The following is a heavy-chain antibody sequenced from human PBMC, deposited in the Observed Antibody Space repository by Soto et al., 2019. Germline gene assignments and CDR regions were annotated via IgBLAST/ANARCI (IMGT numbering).Heavy chain of an antibody. CDR3: ARMYSSSFYYYYYGIDV. CDR2: IIPIFGTA. D-gene: IGHD6-6*01. Sequence: SVKVSCKASGGTFSSYAISWVRQAPGQGLEWMGGIIPIFGTANYAQKFQGRVTITADESTSTAYMELSSLRSEDTAVYYCARMYSSSFYYYYYGIDVWGQGTTVTVSS. CDR1: GGTFSSYA. J-gene: IGHJ6*02. V-gene: IGHV1-69*13.